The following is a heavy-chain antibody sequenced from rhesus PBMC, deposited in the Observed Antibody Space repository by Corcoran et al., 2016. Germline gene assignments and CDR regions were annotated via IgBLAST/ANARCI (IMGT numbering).Heavy chain of an antibody. CDR3: ARGGYYFDY. CDR2: IYGSSTST. J-gene: IGHJ4*01. V-gene: IGHV4S10*01. CDR1: GGSIRDSYR. Sequence: QVQLQESGPGVVKPSETLSLTCAVSGGSIRDSYRWSWIRQPPGKGLEWIGYIYGSSTSTNYNPSLKSRVTISKDTSKNQFSLKLSSVTAADTAVYYCARGGYYFDYWGQGVLVTVSS.